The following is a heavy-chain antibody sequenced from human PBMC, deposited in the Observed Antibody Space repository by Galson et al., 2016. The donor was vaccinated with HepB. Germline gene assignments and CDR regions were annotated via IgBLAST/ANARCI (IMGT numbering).Heavy chain of an antibody. J-gene: IGHJ6*02. D-gene: IGHD3-3*01. Sequence: TCAVYGGSFNGYYWSWVRQPPGKGLEWIGDINHSGSTNYNASLKSRLTILVDTSKNQFSMKLSSVTAADTAVYYCARVSGDDLWSGYSPYSFYVMDVWGQGTTVAVS. CDR3: ARVSGDDLWSGYSPYSFYVMDV. CDR1: GGSFNGYY. V-gene: IGHV4-34*01. CDR2: INHSGST.